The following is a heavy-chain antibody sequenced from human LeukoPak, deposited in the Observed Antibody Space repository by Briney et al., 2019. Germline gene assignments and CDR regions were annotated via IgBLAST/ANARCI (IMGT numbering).Heavy chain of an antibody. Sequence: GGSLRLSCAASGFTFSSYGMHWVRQAPGKGLEWVAVIWYDGSNKYYADSVKGRFTISRDNSKNTLYLQMNSLRAEDTAVYYCARDGVRDSSGWYDVYYFDYWGQGTLVTVSS. CDR2: IWYDGSNK. V-gene: IGHV3-33*01. CDR3: ARDGVRDSSGWYDVYYFDY. CDR1: GFTFSSYG. D-gene: IGHD6-19*01. J-gene: IGHJ4*02.